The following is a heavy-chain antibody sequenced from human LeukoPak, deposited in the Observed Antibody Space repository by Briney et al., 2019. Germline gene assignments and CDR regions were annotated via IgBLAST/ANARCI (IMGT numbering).Heavy chain of an antibody. V-gene: IGHV3-30*04. Sequence: GGSLRLSCAASGFIFSNYAMHWVGQAPGKGLEWVAVISYDGRNKNYADSVKGRFTISRDNSKNTLYLQMNSLRGEDTAVYHCAKVEYSSSWYGVGSLDCWGQGTLVTVSS. CDR1: GFIFSNYA. CDR3: AKVEYSSSWYGVGSLDC. J-gene: IGHJ4*02. D-gene: IGHD6-13*01. CDR2: ISYDGRNK.